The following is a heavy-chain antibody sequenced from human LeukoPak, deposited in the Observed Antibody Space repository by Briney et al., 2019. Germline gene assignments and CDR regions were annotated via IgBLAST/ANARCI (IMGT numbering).Heavy chain of an antibody. D-gene: IGHD2-2*02. CDR1: GFTFSSYA. J-gene: IGHJ4*02. CDR2: ISGSGGST. V-gene: IGHV3-23*01. CDR3: ARDNAPYTTTASGLGLFDY. Sequence: GGSLRLSCAASGFTFSSYAMSWVRQAPGKGLEWVSAISGSGGSTYYADSVKGRFTISRDNSKNTLYLQMNSLRAEDTAVYYCARDNAPYTTTASGLGLFDYWGQGTLVTVSS.